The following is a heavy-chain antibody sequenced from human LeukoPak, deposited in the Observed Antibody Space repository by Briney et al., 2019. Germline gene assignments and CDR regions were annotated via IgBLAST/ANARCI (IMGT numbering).Heavy chain of an antibody. V-gene: IGHV4-59*01. J-gene: IGHJ4*02. CDR1: GGSFSNYY. Sequence: SETLSLTCTVSGGSFSNYYWTWIRQSPGLGLEWIGYIFYSGDTNYNPSLKSRVTMSLDTSKNQFSLRLNSVTAADTAVYYCARAGTYYYFDYWGQGTLVTVSS. CDR2: IFYSGDT. CDR3: ARAGTYYYFDY. D-gene: IGHD3-10*01.